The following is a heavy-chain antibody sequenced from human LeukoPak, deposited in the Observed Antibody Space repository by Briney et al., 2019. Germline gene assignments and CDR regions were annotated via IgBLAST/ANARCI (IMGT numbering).Heavy chain of an antibody. CDR3: ARAGYGDYLGY. CDR1: GFTFSSYW. CDR2: INSDGSST. D-gene: IGHD3-9*01. Sequence: PGGSLRLSCAASGFTFSSYWMHWVRQAPGKGLVWVSRINSDGSSTSYADSVKGRFTISRDNAKNTLYLQMNSLRAEDTAVYYCARAGYGDYLGYWGQGTLVTVSS. V-gene: IGHV3-74*01. J-gene: IGHJ4*02.